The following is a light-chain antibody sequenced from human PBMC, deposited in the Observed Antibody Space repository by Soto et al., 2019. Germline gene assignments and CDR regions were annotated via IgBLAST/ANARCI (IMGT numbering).Light chain of an antibody. CDR3: LQHNSYPRT. CDR2: AAS. V-gene: IGKV1-17*01. Sequence: DIQMTQSPSSLSASVGDRVTITCRASQGIRIDLAWYQHKPGKAPKRLIYAASSLQSGVPSRFSGSGSGTEFTLTISCLQPEDFATYYCLQHNSYPRTFGQGTKVEIK. J-gene: IGKJ1*01. CDR1: QGIRID.